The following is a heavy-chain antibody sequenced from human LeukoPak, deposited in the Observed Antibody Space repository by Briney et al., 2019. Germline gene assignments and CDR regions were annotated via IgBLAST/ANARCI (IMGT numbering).Heavy chain of an antibody. CDR1: GYSFNSYW. D-gene: IGHD5-12*01. V-gene: IGHV5-51*01. J-gene: IGHJ4*02. Sequence: GESLKISCKGSGYSFNSYWIAWVRQMPGKGLEWMGIIYPGDSDTKYSPSFQGQVTMSADKSISTAYLQWSSLKASDTAMYYCARQGGYSGYDLDSWGQGTLVTASS. CDR2: IYPGDSDT. CDR3: ARQGGYSGYDLDS.